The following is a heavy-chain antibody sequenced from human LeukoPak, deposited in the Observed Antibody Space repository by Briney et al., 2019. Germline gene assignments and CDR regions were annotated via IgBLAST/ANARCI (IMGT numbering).Heavy chain of an antibody. CDR2: ISYDGSNK. V-gene: IGHV3-30*03. CDR1: GFTFSSYG. D-gene: IGHD1-26*01. J-gene: IGHJ4*02. Sequence: PGGSLRLSCAASGFTFSSYGMHWVRQAPGKGLEWVAVISYDGSNKYYADSVKGRFTISRDNSKNTLYLQMNSLRAEDTAVYYCARVRYIRGSFYFEDFWGQGALVTVSS. CDR3: ARVRYIRGSFYFEDF.